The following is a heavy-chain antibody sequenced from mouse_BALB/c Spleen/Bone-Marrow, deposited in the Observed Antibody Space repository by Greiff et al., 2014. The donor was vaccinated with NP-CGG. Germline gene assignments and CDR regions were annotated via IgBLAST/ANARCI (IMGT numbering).Heavy chain of an antibody. CDR1: GFTFSSYT. Sequence: EVQVVESGGGLVKPGGSLKLSCAASGFTFSSYTMSWVRQTPEKRLEWVATISSGGSYTYYQDSVKGRFTISRDNAKNTLYLQMSSLKSEDTAMYYCTRDLYDGYYYYAMDYWGQGTSVTVSS. D-gene: IGHD2-3*01. J-gene: IGHJ4*01. CDR2: ISSGGSYT. CDR3: TRDLYDGYYYYAMDY. V-gene: IGHV5-6-4*01.